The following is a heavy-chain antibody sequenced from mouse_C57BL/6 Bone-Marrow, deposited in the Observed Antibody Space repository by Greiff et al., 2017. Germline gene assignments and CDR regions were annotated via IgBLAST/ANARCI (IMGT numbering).Heavy chain of an antibody. J-gene: IGHJ1*03. CDR3: ARRVLVRNWYFDV. CDR1: GYTFTDYY. CDR2: IYPGSGNT. D-gene: IGHD2-10*02. V-gene: IGHV1-76*01. Sequence: VQLQQSGAELVRPGASVKLSCKASGYTFTDYYINWVKQRPGQGLEWIARIYPGSGNTYYNEKFKGKATLTAEKSSSTAYMQLSSLTSEDSAVYFCARRVLVRNWYFDVWGTGTTVTVAS.